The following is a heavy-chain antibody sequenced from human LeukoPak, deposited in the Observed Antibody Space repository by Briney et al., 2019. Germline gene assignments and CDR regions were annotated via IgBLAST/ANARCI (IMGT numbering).Heavy chain of an antibody. V-gene: IGHV4-34*01. J-gene: IGHJ3*02. D-gene: IGHD2-2*01. CDR1: GGPFKQHH. Sequence: SETLSLTCGVCGGPFKQHHWRWICQPPGKGLEWIGEINHSGSTNYNPSLKSRVTIPVDTSKNQFSLKLSSVTAADTAVYYCARGRKMPPTDAFAIWDQGTLVTVSS. CDR2: INHSGST. CDR3: ARGRKMPPTDAFAI.